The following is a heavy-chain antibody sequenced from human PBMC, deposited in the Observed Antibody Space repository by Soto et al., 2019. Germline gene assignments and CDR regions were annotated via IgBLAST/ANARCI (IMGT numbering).Heavy chain of an antibody. CDR1: GFTFSSYA. J-gene: IGHJ4*02. CDR3: AKVRHDYVWGTYRGFDY. V-gene: IGHV3-23*01. Sequence: EVQRLESGGGLVQPGGSLRLSCAASGFTFSSYAMSWVRQAPGKGLEWVSDISYSGGSTYYADSVKGRFTISRDNFKNTLYLQMNSLRAEDTAVYYCAKVRHDYVWGTYRGFDYWGQGTLVTVSS. CDR2: ISYSGGST. D-gene: IGHD3-16*02.